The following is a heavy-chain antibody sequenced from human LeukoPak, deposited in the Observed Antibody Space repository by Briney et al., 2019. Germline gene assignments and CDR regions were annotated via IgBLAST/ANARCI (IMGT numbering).Heavy chain of an antibody. CDR2: IYHSGST. Sequence: SETLSLTCAVSGGSISSGGYSWSWIRQPPGKGLEWIGYIYHSGSTHYNPSLKSRVTTSVDTSKNQFSLKLSSVTAADTAVYYCARSPLCSSCPHWYFDLWGRGTLVTVSS. CDR3: ARSPLCSSCPHWYFDL. D-gene: IGHD6-13*01. CDR1: GGSISSGGYS. V-gene: IGHV4-30-2*01. J-gene: IGHJ2*01.